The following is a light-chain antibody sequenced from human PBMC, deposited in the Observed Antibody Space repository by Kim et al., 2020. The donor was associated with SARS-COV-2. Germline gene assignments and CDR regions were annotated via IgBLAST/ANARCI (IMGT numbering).Light chain of an antibody. V-gene: IGLV2-14*03. CDR3: SSYTSSSTGV. CDR1: SSDVGGYNY. J-gene: IGLJ2*01. Sequence: QSALTQPASVSGSPGQSITISCTGTSSDVGGYNYVSWYQQHPGKAPKLMIYDVSNRPSGVSNRFSGSKSGNTASLTISGLQAEDEADYYCSSYTSSSTGVFGGGTQLNVL. CDR2: DVS.